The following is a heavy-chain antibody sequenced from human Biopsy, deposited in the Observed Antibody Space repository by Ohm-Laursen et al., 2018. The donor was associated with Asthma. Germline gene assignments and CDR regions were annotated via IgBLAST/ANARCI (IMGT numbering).Heavy chain of an antibody. V-gene: IGHV3-30-3*01. CDR3: SRDTLGYYFDI. CDR1: GRHFGSYN. D-gene: IGHD3-9*01. Sequence: SLRLSCSATGRHFGSYNMHWARQAPGKGLEWVAVITFDGSTQHYGDSVKGRFTISRDNSKNMLFLQMNSLRAEDTAVYYCSRDTLGYYFDIWGQGTQVTVSS. CDR2: ITFDGSTQ. J-gene: IGHJ4*02.